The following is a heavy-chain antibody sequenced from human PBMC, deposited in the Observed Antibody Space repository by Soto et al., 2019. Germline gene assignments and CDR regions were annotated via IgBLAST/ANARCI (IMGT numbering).Heavy chain of an antibody. Sequence: LRLSLAASGXTLRTYTMNWVRQAPGKGLEWVSSISISSSDRYYADSVRGRFTISRGNAKNALYLQMNSLRADDTAVYFCVRGMNPLFGGQGTLVTVSS. V-gene: IGHV3-21*06. J-gene: IGHJ4*01. CDR1: GXTLRTYT. CDR3: VRGMNPLF. CDR2: ISISSSDR.